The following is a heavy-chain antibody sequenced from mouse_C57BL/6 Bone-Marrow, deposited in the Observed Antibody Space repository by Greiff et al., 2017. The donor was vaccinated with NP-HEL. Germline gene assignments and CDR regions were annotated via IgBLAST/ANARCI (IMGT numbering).Heavy chain of an antibody. V-gene: IGHV1-55*01. CDR1: GYTFTSYW. D-gene: IGHD1-1*01. CDR2: IYPGSGST. CDR3: ARIYYYGSSYRYFDV. Sequence: QVHVKQSGAELVKPGASVKMSCKASGYTFTSYWITWVKQRPGQGLEWIGDIYPGSGSTNYNEKFKSKATLTVDTSSSTAYMQLSSLTSEDSAVYYGARIYYYGSSYRYFDVWGTGTTVTVSS. J-gene: IGHJ1*03.